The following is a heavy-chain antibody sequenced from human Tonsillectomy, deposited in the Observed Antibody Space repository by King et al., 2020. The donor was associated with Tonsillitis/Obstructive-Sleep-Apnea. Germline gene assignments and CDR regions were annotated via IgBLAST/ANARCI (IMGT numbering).Heavy chain of an antibody. CDR1: GYSFTSYW. V-gene: IGHV5-51*01. J-gene: IGHJ3*02. CDR2: IYPGDSDT. D-gene: IGHD3-3*01. Sequence: QLVQSGAEVKKPGESLKISCKGSGYSFTSYWIGWVRQMPGKGLEWMGIIYPGDSDTRYSPSFQGQVTISGDKSISTAYLQWSSLKASDTAMYYCARGTYYDFWSGYYDAFDIWGQGTMVTVSS. CDR3: ARGTYYDFWSGYYDAFDI.